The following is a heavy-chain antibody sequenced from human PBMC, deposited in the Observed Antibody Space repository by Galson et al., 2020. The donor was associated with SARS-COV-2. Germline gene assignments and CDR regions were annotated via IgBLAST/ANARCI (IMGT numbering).Heavy chain of an antibody. J-gene: IGHJ4*02. CDR3: VGALLESFDY. D-gene: IGHD3-16*01. V-gene: IGHV3-30*01. CDR1: GFTFSSYA. Sequence: GGSLRLSCAASGFTFSSYAMHWVRQAPGKGLEWVAVISYDGSNKYYADSVKGRFTISRDNSKNTLYLQMNSLRAEDTAVYYCVGALLESFDYGGQGTLVTVSS. CDR2: ISYDGSNK.